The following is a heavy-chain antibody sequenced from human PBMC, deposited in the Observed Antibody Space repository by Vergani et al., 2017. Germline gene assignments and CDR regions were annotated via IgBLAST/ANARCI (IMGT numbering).Heavy chain of an antibody. CDR1: GGTFSSYA. Sequence: QVQLVQSGAEVKKPGSSVKVSCKASGGTFSSYAISWVRQAPGQGLEWMGGIIPIFGTANYAQKFQGRVTITADESTSTAYMERSSLRSEDTAVYYCASGYCSSTSCPYYYYYMDVWGKGTTVTVSS. J-gene: IGHJ6*03. D-gene: IGHD2-2*03. V-gene: IGHV1-69*01. CDR3: ASGYCSSTSCPYYYYYMDV. CDR2: IIPIFGTA.